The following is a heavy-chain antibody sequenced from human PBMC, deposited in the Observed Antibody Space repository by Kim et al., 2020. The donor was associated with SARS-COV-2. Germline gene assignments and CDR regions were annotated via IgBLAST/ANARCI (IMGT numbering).Heavy chain of an antibody. D-gene: IGHD6-13*01. J-gene: IGHJ4*02. CDR3: AKALNVAAAGYYFDY. V-gene: IGHV3-30*02. Sequence: DSAKGRFSISRDNSKNTLYLQMNSLRAEDTAVYYCAKALNVAAAGYYFDYWGQGTLVTVSS.